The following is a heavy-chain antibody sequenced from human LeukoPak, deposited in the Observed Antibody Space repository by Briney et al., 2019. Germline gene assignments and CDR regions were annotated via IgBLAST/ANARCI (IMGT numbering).Heavy chain of an antibody. CDR3: ARNRDGYNSFDY. J-gene: IGHJ4*02. CDR2: IYYSGST. Sequence: SETLSLTCTVSGGSISSSSYYWGWIRQPPGKGLEWIGSIYYSGSTYYNPSLRSRVTISVDTSKNHFSLKLSSVTAAATAVYYCARNRDGYNSFDYWGQGTLVTVSS. V-gene: IGHV4-39*07. D-gene: IGHD5-24*01. CDR1: GGSISSSSYY.